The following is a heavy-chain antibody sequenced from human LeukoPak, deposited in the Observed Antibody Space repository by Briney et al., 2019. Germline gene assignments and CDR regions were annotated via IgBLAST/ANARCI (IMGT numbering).Heavy chain of an antibody. V-gene: IGHV3-11*01. Sequence: GGSLRLSCAASGFTFSDYYMSWIRQAPGKGLEWVSYISSSGSTIYYADSVKGRFTISRDNSKNTLYLQMNSLRAEDTAVYYCAKQTGATKAFDIWGQGTMVTVSS. J-gene: IGHJ3*02. CDR3: AKQTGATKAFDI. D-gene: IGHD1-1*01. CDR1: GFTFSDYY. CDR2: ISSSGSTI.